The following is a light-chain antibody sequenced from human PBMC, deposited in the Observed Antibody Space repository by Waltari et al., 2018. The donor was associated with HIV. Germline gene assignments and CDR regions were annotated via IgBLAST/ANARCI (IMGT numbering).Light chain of an antibody. V-gene: IGLV2-11*01. CDR1: SRYVGGVNS. CDR2: EVS. J-gene: IGLJ1*01. CDR3: CSYGGTYNV. Sequence: QSALTQPRAVSGSPGQSVTIACTGASRYVGGVNSVSCYQQHPGKAPKRLIYEVSKWPSGVPDRFSGSKSGNTASLTSSGLRADDEADYYCCSYGGTYNVFGTGTKVTIL.